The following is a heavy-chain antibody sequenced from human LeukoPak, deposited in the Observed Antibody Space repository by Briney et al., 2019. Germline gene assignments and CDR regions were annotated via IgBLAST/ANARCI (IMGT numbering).Heavy chain of an antibody. Sequence: KTSETLSLTCAVYGGSFSGYYWSWIRQPPGKGLEWIGEINHSGSTYYNPSLKSRVTISVDTSKNQFSLKLSSVTAADTAVYYCANGQPNAFDIWGQGTMVTVSS. J-gene: IGHJ3*02. D-gene: IGHD1-1*01. CDR2: INHSGST. CDR3: ANGQPNAFDI. V-gene: IGHV4-34*01. CDR1: GGSFSGYY.